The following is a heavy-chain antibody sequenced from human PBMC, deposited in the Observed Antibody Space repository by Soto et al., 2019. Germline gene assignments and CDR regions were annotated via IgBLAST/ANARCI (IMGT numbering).Heavy chain of an antibody. CDR3: AYDSSGYYYFDY. D-gene: IGHD3-22*01. CDR2: IVVGSGNT. J-gene: IGHJ4*02. Sequence: ASVKVSCKASVFTFTSSAVQWVRQARGQRLEWIGWIVVGSGNTNYAQKFQERVTITSDMSTSTAYMELSSLRSEDTAVYYCAYDSSGYYYFDYWGQGTLVTVSS. V-gene: IGHV1-58*01. CDR1: VFTFTSSA.